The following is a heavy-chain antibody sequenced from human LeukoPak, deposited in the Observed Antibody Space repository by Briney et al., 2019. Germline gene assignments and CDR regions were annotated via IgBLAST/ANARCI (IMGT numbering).Heavy chain of an antibody. CDR3: AKDHLGGSYYIKVPVYYMDV. CDR1: GFTFSSYA. CDR2: ISGSGGST. V-gene: IGHV3-23*01. J-gene: IGHJ6*03. D-gene: IGHD1-26*01. Sequence: PGGSLRLSCAASGFTFSSYAMSSVRQAPGTGLEWVSAISGSGGSTYYADSVKGRFTISRDNSKNTLYLKMNSLRAEDTAVYYCAKDHLGGSYYIKVPVYYMDVWGKGTTVTVSS.